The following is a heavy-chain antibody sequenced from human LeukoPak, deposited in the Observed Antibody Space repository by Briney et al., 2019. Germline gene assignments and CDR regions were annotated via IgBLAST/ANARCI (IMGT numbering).Heavy chain of an antibody. D-gene: IGHD2-2*01. CDR3: ARSGDIVVVPAADRNYYYYMDV. Sequence: PSETLSLTCTVSGGSMISYYWTWVRQTPGKGLEWIGYMYDSVRIHYNPSLESRITISLDTSKNQFSLKLRSVTAADTAVYHCARSGDIVVVPAADRNYYYYMDVWGKGTTVTVSS. V-gene: IGHV4-59*01. CDR1: GGSMISYY. J-gene: IGHJ6*03. CDR2: MYDSVRI.